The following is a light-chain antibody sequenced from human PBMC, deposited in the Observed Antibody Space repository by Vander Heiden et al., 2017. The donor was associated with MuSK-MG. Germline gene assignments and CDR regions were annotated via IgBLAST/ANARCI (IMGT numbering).Light chain of an antibody. Sequence: DMHITQSPSSLSASVGDRVTITCRASQSISSYLNWYQQKPGKAPKLLIYAASSLQSGVPSRFSGSGSGTDFTLTISSLQPEDFATYYCQQSYSTLLTFGGGTKVXIK. CDR2: AAS. CDR3: QQSYSTLLT. J-gene: IGKJ4*01. CDR1: QSISSY. V-gene: IGKV1-39*01.